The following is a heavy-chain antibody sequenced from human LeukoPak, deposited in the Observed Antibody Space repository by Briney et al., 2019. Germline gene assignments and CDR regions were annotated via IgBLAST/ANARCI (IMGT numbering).Heavy chain of an antibody. CDR1: GLTFSSYW. V-gene: IGHV3-7*01. CDR3: AREEIVDTAMVYYYYMDV. CDR2: IKQDGSEK. Sequence: PGGSLRLSCAASGLTFSSYWMSWVRQAPGKGLEWVANIKQDGSEKYYVDSVKGRFTISRDNAKNSLYLQMNSLRAEDTAVYYCAREEIVDTAMVYYYYMDVWGKGTTVTVSS. D-gene: IGHD5-18*01. J-gene: IGHJ6*03.